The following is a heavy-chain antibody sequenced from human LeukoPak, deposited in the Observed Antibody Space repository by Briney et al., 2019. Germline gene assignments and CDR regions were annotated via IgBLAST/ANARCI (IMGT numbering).Heavy chain of an antibody. V-gene: IGHV3-23*01. Sequence: GGSLRLSCAASGFTFSSYAMSWVRQAPGKGLEWVSAISGSGGSTYYADYVKGRFTISRDNSKNTLYLQMNSLRAEDTAVYYCAKDPVVVVAVVLDYWGQGTLVTVSS. J-gene: IGHJ4*02. CDR1: GFTFSSYA. CDR3: AKDPVVVVAVVLDY. CDR2: ISGSGGST. D-gene: IGHD2-15*01.